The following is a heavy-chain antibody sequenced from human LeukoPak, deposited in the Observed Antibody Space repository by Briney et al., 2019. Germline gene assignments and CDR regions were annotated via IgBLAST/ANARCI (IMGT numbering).Heavy chain of an antibody. V-gene: IGHV3-11*01. CDR3: ARGPRRMYSSSWYLT. CDR2: ISSSGSTI. D-gene: IGHD6-13*01. CDR1: GFTFSDYY. Sequence: PGGSLRLSCAASGFTFSDYYMSWIRQAPGKGLEWVSYISSSGSTIYYADSVNGRFTISRDNAKNSLYLQMNSLRAEDTAVYYCARGPRRMYSSSWYLTWGQGTLVTVSS. J-gene: IGHJ4*02.